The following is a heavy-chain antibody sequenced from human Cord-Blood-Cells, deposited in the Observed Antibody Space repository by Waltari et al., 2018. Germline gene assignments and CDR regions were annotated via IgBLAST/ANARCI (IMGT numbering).Heavy chain of an antibody. D-gene: IGHD6-19*01. J-gene: IGHJ4*02. Sequence: QVQLVESGGGVVQPGRSPRLSCAASGFTFSSYAMHWVRRAPGKGLEWVAVISYDGSNKYYADSVKGRFTISRDNSKNTLYLQMNSLRAEDTAVYYCARVRYSSGFLLDYWGQGTLVTVSS. V-gene: IGHV3-30*04. CDR3: ARVRYSSGFLLDY. CDR2: ISYDGSNK. CDR1: GFTFSSYA.